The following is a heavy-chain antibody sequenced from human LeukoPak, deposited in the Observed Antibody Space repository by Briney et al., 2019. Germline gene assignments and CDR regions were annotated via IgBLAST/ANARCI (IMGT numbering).Heavy chain of an antibody. CDR1: GFTFSSYG. D-gene: IGHD4-17*01. CDR2: ISYDGSNR. CDR3: AKGESPTVTKY. J-gene: IGHJ4*02. Sequence: PGGSLRLSCAASGFTFSSYGMHWVRQAPGKGLEWVAVISYDGSNRYYADSVKGRFTISRDNSKNTLYLQMNSLRAEDTAVYYCAKGESPTVTKYWGQGTLVTVSS. V-gene: IGHV3-30*18.